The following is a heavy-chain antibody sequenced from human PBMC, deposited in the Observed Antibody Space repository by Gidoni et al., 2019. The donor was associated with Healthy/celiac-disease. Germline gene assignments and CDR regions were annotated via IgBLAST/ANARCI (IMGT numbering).Heavy chain of an antibody. CDR2: IRSKANSYAT. D-gene: IGHD6-19*01. CDR1: GFTFSGSA. CDR3: TRQLQYSSGWYSRGAFDI. J-gene: IGHJ3*02. Sequence: EVQLVESGGGLVQPGGSLKLSCAASGFTFSGSAMPWVRQASGKGLEWVGRIRSKANSYATAYAASVKGRFTVSRDDSKNTAYLQMNSLKTEDTAVYYCTRQLQYSSGWYSRGAFDIWGQGTMVTVAS. V-gene: IGHV3-73*02.